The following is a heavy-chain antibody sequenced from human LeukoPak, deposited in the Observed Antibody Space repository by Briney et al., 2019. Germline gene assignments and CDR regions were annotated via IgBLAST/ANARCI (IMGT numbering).Heavy chain of an antibody. CDR1: GFTFSSYA. D-gene: IGHD5-18*01. CDR2: ISGSAGST. Sequence: GGSLRLSCAASGFTFSSYAMSWVRQAPGKGLEWVSGISGSAGSTYYADSVRGRFTISRDNSKNTLYLQMNSLRAEDTAVYYCAKDLSDTAMVSFLDYWGQGTPVTVSS. V-gene: IGHV3-23*01. CDR3: AKDLSDTAMVSFLDY. J-gene: IGHJ4*02.